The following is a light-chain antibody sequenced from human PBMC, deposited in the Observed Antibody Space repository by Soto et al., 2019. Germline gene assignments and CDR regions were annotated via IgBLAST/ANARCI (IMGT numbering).Light chain of an antibody. Sequence: EIVMTQSPATLSVSPGERATLSCRASQSVSSNLAWYQQKPGQAPRLLIYGASTRATGIPARFSGSGSGTEFTLTISSLQSEDFAVYYCQQHNNWPTFGPGTKVDIK. CDR3: QQHNNWPT. CDR1: QSVSSN. CDR2: GAS. V-gene: IGKV3-15*01. J-gene: IGKJ3*01.